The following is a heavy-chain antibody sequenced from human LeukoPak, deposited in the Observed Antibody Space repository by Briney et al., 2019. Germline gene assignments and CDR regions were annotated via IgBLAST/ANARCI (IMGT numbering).Heavy chain of an antibody. J-gene: IGHJ4*02. CDR2: INPSNGDT. V-gene: IGHV1-46*01. CDR1: VYTFTYHY. CDR3: ARESDVGKDFDC. Sequence: ASVKVSCKASVYTFTYHYIHLVRQAPAQGLEWMGIINPSNGDTNYAQRFQGRVTMTRDTSTSTVYMELSSLDSEDTGVYYCARESDVGKDFDCWGQGTLVSVSS. D-gene: IGHD1-1*01.